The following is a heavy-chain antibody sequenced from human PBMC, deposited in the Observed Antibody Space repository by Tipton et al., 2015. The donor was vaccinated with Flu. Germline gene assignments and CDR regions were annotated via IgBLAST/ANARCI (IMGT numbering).Heavy chain of an antibody. J-gene: IGHJ4*02. CDR2: IYYSGST. Sequence: TLSLTCTVSGGSISSSSYYWGWIRQPPGKGLEWIGTIYYSGSTYYNPSLKSRVTISVDTSKNQFSLRLSSVTAADTAVYYCARGAGWWNYWGPGALVTVSS. CDR1: GGSISSSSYY. CDR3: ARGAGWWNY. V-gene: IGHV4-39*07. D-gene: IGHD2-8*02.